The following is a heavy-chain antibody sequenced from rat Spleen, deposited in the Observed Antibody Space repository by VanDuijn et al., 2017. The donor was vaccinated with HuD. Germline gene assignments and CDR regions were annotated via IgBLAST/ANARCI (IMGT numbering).Heavy chain of an antibody. J-gene: IGHJ2*01. Sequence: EVQLVETGGGLVQPGRSLKLSCVASGFTFSSYWMYWIRQAPGKGLEWVASISYEGSSTYYEDSVKGRFTISRDNAKSTLYLQMNSLRSEDTATYYCARLGDYSSYIVWYFDFWGQGVMVTVSS. CDR1: GFTFSSYW. V-gene: IGHV5-58*01. D-gene: IGHD1-2*01. CDR3: ARLGDYSSYIVWYFDF. CDR2: ISYEGSST.